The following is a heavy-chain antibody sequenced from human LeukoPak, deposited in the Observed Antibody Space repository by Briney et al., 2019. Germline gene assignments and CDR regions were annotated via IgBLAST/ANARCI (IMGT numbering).Heavy chain of an antibody. J-gene: IGHJ4*02. CDR3: ARAGTTVANFDY. CDR1: GFTFSSYA. D-gene: IGHD4-17*01. V-gene: IGHV3-30-3*01. CDR2: ISYDGSNK. Sequence: GGSLRLSCAASGFTFSSYAMHWVRQAPGKGLEWVAVISYDGSNKYYADSAKGRFTISRDNSKNTLYLQMNSLRAEDTAVYYCARAGTTVANFDYWGQGTLVTVPS.